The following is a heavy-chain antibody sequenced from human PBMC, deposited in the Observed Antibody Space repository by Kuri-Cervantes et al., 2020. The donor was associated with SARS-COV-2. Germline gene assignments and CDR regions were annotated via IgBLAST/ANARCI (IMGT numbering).Heavy chain of an antibody. J-gene: IGHJ5*02. V-gene: IGHV4-39*01. CDR2: IYSGGTT. CDR3: GRVNYYNSRGYFVYL. D-gene: IGHD3-22*01. Sequence: SETMSLTCTVYSGSINSGYYYWGWIRQPPGKGLEWIGSIYSGGTTFYNSSYRSRISMSEDMSKNAISLQLGSVTAAVSALYYCGRVNYYNSRGYFVYLWGQGTPVTVSS. CDR1: SGSINSGYYY.